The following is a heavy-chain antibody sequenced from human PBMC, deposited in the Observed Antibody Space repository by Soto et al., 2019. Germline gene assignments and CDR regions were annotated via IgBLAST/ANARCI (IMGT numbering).Heavy chain of an antibody. J-gene: IGHJ4*02. CDR1: GYTFTGYY. V-gene: IGHV1-2*04. Sequence: QVQLVQSGAEVKKPGASVKVSCRASGYTFTGYYMHWVRQAPGQGLEWMGWINPNSGGTNYAQNFQGWVTMTRDTSLSTAYMDLSRMGSDDTAVYYCARTHCSSTRCYVGSWDYWGQGTLVTVSS. CDR3: ARTHCSSTRCYVGSWDY. D-gene: IGHD2-2*01. CDR2: INPNSGGT.